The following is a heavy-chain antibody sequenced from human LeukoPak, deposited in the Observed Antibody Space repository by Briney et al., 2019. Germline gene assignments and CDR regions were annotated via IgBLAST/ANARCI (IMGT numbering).Heavy chain of an antibody. CDR1: GFTVSDNH. Sequence: GGSLRLSCAASGFTVSDNHMSWVRQPPGKGLEWVSFIYTGTNTYYADSVKGRFTISRDNAQNSLYLQMNSLRAEDTAVYYCARASNPWLQLNWGQGTLVTVSS. CDR2: IYTGTNT. D-gene: IGHD5-24*01. V-gene: IGHV3-53*01. J-gene: IGHJ4*02. CDR3: ARASNPWLQLN.